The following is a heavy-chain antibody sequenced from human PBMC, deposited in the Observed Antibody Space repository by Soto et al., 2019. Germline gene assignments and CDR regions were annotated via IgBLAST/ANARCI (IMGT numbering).Heavy chain of an antibody. CDR1: GYTFTAHY. Sequence: SVKVSCKASGYTFTAHYMHWVRQAPVQGLEWMGWINPDSGVTNYAQKFQDRVTMTRDTSINTVYMELDRLKSDDTAVYYCARVGLVARELVAWGQGTPVTVSS. CDR2: INPDSGVT. J-gene: IGHJ5*02. V-gene: IGHV1-2*02. D-gene: IGHD1-7*01. CDR3: ARVGLVARELVA.